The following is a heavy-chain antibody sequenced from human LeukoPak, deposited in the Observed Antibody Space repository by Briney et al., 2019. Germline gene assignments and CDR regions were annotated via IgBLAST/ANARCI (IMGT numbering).Heavy chain of an antibody. CDR1: GGSISSYY. CDR2: ILYSGST. V-gene: IGHV4-59*01. D-gene: IGHD3-3*01. J-gene: IGHJ6*03. CDR3: ARAGFLEWPHYYYYYMDV. Sequence: SETLSLTCTVSGGSISSYYWNWVRQPPGKGLEWIGYILYSGSTNYNPSLESRVTISVDTSKNQLSLRLSSVTAADTAVYYCARAGFLEWPHYYYYYMDVWGKGTTVTVSS.